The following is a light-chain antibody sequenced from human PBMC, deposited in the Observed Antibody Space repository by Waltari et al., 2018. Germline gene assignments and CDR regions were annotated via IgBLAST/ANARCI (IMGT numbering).Light chain of an antibody. CDR3: LQDYNYPWT. CDR1: QCIRND. Sequence: AIQMTQSPSSLSAPLGDRVTITCLASQCIRNDLGWYQQKPGKAPKLLIYAASSLQSGVPSMFSGSGSGTDFTLTISSLQPEDFATYYCLQDYNYPWTFGQGTKVEIK. J-gene: IGKJ1*01. V-gene: IGKV1-6*01. CDR2: AAS.